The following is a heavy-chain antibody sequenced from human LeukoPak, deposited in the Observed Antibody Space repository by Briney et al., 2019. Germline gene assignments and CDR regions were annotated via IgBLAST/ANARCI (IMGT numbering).Heavy chain of an antibody. Sequence: SETLSLTCTVSGGSISSYYWSWIRQPPGKGLEWIGYIYYSGSTYYNPSLKSRVTISVDTSKNQFSLKLSSVTAADTAVYYCARQYGDYGMLDYWGQGTLVTVSS. CDR2: IYYSGST. V-gene: IGHV4-59*08. D-gene: IGHD4-17*01. CDR1: GGSISSYY. J-gene: IGHJ4*02. CDR3: ARQYGDYGMLDY.